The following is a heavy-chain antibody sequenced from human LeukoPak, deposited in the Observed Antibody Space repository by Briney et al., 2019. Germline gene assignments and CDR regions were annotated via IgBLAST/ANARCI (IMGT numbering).Heavy chain of an antibody. D-gene: IGHD5-18*01. CDR1: GFIFSNYN. V-gene: IGHV3-48*01. CDR2: ISSSSGTT. J-gene: IGHJ4*02. Sequence: GGSLRLSCAASGFIFSNYNMNWVRQAPGKGLEWVSSISSSSGTTYYADSVKGRFTISGDNAKNSLYLQMNSLRAEDTAVYYCARALGYSYGYVVDYWGQGTLITVSS. CDR3: ARALGYSYGYVVDY.